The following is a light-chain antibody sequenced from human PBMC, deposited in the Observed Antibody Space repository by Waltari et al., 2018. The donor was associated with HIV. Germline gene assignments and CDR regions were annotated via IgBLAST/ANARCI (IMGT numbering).Light chain of an antibody. Sequence: QSVLTQPPSVSGAPGPRVPISCTGRSSNIGAGYDVHWYQQIPGTAPKLLIYGNSHRPSGVPDRFSGSKSGTSASLAITGLQAEDEADYYCQSYDSSLSVWVFGGGTKLTVL. CDR3: QSYDSSLSVWV. CDR2: GNS. J-gene: IGLJ3*02. V-gene: IGLV1-40*01. CDR1: SSNIGAGYD.